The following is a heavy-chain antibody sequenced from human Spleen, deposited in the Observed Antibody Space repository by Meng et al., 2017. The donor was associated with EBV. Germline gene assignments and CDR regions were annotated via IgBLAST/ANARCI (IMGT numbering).Heavy chain of an antibody. D-gene: IGHD3-16*01. CDR2: ISHDGRNT. CDR1: GFAFGGYG. Sequence: QVQAVESGGGLVQAGGSLRLSCVASGFAFGGYGLHWVRQAPGKGLEWVSFISHDGRNTDYAESVKGRFAISRDKSKSTMYLEMNNLRPEDTAVYYCARVRSLMITSGGFPYWGQGTLVTVSS. V-gene: IGHV3-30*09. CDR3: ARVRSLMITSGGFPY. J-gene: IGHJ4*02.